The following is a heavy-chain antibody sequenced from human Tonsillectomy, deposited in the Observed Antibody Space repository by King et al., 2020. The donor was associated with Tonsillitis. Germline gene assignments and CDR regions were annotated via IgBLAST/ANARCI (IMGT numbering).Heavy chain of an antibody. CDR1: GFTFDDYA. CDR2: ISWNSGSI. D-gene: IGHD3-3*01. Sequence: DVQLVESGGGLVQPGRSLRLSCAASGFTFDDYAMHWVRQAPGKGLEWVSGISWNSGSIGYADSVKGRFTMSRDNAKNSLYLQMNSLRAEDTALYYCAKADDDFWSGYVYWGEGTLVTVSS. J-gene: IGHJ4*02. V-gene: IGHV3-9*01. CDR3: AKADDDFWSGYVY.